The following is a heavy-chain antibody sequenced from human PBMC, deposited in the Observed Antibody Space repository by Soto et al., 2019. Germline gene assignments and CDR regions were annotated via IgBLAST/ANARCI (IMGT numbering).Heavy chain of an antibody. CDR1: GGSISSSSYY. D-gene: IGHD3-10*01. J-gene: IGHJ4*02. V-gene: IGHV4-39*01. Sequence: SETLSLTCTVSGGSISSSSYYWGWIRQPPGKGLEWIGSIYYSGSTYYNPSLKSRVTISVDTSKNQLSLKLSSVTAADTAVYYCASKVPESYYGSGSYNYFDYWGQGTLVTVSS. CDR2: IYYSGST. CDR3: ASKVPESYYGSGSYNYFDY.